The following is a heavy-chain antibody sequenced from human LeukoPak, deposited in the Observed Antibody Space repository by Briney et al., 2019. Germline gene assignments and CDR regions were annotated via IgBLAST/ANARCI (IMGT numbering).Heavy chain of an antibody. D-gene: IGHD4-17*01. CDR1: GGTFSSYA. CDR3: ARGDYGNFDY. V-gene: IGHV1-69*01. J-gene: IGHJ4*02. Sequence: SVKVSCKASGGTFSSYAISWVRQAPGQGLEWMGGIIPIFGTANYAQKFQGGVTITADESTSTAYMELSSLRSEDTAVYYYARGDYGNFDYWGQGTLVTVSS. CDR2: IIPIFGTA.